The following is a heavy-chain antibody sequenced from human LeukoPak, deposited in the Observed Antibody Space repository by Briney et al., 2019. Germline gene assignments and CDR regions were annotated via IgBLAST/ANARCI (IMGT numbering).Heavy chain of an antibody. CDR1: GYTFTIYG. D-gene: IGHD6-19*01. Sequence: GASVTVSCKASGYTFTIYGISWVRQAPGQGLEWMGWISAYNGNTNYAQKLQGRVTMTTDTSTSTAYMELRSLRSDDTAVYYCARGTIAVAATAVDYWGQGTLVTVSS. CDR2: ISAYNGNT. CDR3: ARGTIAVAATAVDY. J-gene: IGHJ4*02. V-gene: IGHV1-18*01.